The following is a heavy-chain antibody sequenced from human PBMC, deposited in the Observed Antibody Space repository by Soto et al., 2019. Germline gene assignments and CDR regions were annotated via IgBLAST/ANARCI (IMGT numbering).Heavy chain of an antibody. V-gene: IGHV3-23*01. CDR3: AKEEAYSRGWGSFAY. Sequence: EVQLLESGGGLVQPGGSLRVSCAASGFTFTSYAMSWVRQAPGKGLEWVSAISGSGVSTYYADSVKGRFTISRDNSKNTLFLRMNSLRAADTAVYYCAKEEAYSRGWGSFAYWGQGTRVTVSS. CDR2: ISGSGVST. CDR1: GFTFTSYA. D-gene: IGHD6-19*01. J-gene: IGHJ4*02.